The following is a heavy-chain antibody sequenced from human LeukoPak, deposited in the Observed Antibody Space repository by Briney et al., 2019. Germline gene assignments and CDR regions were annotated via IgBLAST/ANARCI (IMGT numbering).Heavy chain of an antibody. CDR3: ARGAVAGTEGFDY. CDR2: INHSGST. CDR1: GGSFSGYY. J-gene: IGHJ4*02. V-gene: IGHV4-34*01. Sequence: SETLSLTCAVYGGSFSGYYWSWIRQPPGKGLEWIGEINHSGSTNYNPPLKSRVTISVDTSKNQFSLKLSSVTAADTAVYYCARGAVAGTEGFDYWGQGTLVTVSS. D-gene: IGHD6-19*01.